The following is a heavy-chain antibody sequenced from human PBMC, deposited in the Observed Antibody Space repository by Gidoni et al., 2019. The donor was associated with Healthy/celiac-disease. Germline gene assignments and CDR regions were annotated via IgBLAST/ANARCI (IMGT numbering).Heavy chain of an antibody. CDR2: IRSKAYGGTT. CDR3: TRDHWYCSSTSCQTDDYGDYALDY. J-gene: IGHJ4*02. D-gene: IGHD2-2*01. CDR1: GFTFGDYA. Sequence: EVQLVESGGGLVKPGRSLSLSCTASGFTFGDYAISWFRQAPGKGLEWVGFIRSKAYGGTTEYAASVKGRFTISRDDSKSIAYLQMNSLKTEDTAVYYCTRDHWYCSSTSCQTDDYGDYALDYWGQGTLVTVSS. V-gene: IGHV3-49*05.